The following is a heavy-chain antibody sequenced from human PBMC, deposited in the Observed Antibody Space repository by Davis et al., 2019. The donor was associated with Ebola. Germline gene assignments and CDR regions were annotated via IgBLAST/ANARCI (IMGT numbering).Heavy chain of an antibody. CDR1: GFTFSSYA. CDR3: AKAGGHFDY. Sequence: GESLKISCAASGFTFSSYAMSWVRQAPGKGLEWVSAISGSGGSTYYADSVKGRFTISRDNSKNTLYLQMNSLRAEDTAVYYCAKAGGHFDYWGQGTLVTVSS. J-gene: IGHJ4*02. D-gene: IGHD3-10*01. V-gene: IGHV3-23*01. CDR2: ISGSGGST.